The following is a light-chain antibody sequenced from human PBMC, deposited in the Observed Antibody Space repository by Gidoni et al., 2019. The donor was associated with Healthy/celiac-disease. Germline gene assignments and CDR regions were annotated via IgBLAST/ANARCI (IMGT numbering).Light chain of an antibody. J-gene: IGLJ3*02. CDR3: QVWHSSSDLQV. CDR2: DDS. V-gene: IGLV3-21*03. Sequence: SYVLTQPPSVSVAPGKTASITCGGNNIGTKSVHWYQQKPGQAPVLVVYDDSDRPSGIPERFSGSNSGNTATLTISRVAAGDEADYYCQVWHSSSDLQVFGGGTKLTVL. CDR1: NIGTKS.